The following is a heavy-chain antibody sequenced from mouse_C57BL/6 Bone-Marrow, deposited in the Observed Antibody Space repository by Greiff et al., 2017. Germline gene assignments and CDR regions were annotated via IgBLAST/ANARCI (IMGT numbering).Heavy chain of an antibody. J-gene: IGHJ2*01. D-gene: IGHD2-5*01. V-gene: IGHV1-59*01. Sequence: QVQLQQPGAELVRPGTSVKLSCKASGYTFTSYWMHWVKQRPGQGLEWIGVIDPSDSYTNYNQKFKGKATLTVDTSSSTAYMQLSSLTSEDSAVYYCASATIVTTYYFDYWGKGTTLTVSS. CDR3: ASATIVTTYYFDY. CDR2: IDPSDSYT. CDR1: GYTFTSYW.